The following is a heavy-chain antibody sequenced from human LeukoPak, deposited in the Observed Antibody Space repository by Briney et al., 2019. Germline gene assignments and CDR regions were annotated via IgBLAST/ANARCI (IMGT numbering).Heavy chain of an antibody. D-gene: IGHD6-13*01. Sequence: SVTVPCKASGGTFSSYAISWVRQAPGQGLEWMGGIIPIFGTANYAQKFQGRVTITADKSTSTAYMELSSLRSEDTAVYYCARARAAAGTLFDYWGQGTLVTGSS. J-gene: IGHJ4*02. CDR2: IIPIFGTA. CDR3: ARARAAAGTLFDY. CDR1: GGTFSSYA. V-gene: IGHV1-69*06.